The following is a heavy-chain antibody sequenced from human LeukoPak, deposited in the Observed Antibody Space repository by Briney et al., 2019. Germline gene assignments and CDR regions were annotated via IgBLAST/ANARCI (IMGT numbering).Heavy chain of an antibody. D-gene: IGHD1-1*01. CDR3: ARGSETGITDY. Sequence: SETLSLTCTVSGGSIGSYYWSWIRQPPGKGLEWIGYIYYSGSTNYNPSLKSRVTISVDTSKNQFSLKLSSVTAADTAVYYCARGSETGITDYWGQGTLVTVSS. J-gene: IGHJ4*02. V-gene: IGHV4-59*01. CDR1: GGSIGSYY. CDR2: IYYSGST.